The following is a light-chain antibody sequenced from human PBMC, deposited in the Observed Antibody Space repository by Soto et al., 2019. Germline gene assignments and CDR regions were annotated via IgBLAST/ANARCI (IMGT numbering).Light chain of an antibody. CDR2: GAS. CDR1: QSVYSKY. J-gene: IGKJ5*01. Sequence: EIVLTQSPGTLSLSPGESATLSCRASQSVYSKYLAWYQQKPGQAPSLLIYGASRRASGIPDRFSGRGSGTDITLTISRLEAEDFAVYYFQHLGGSPNTFGQGTRLAMK. CDR3: QHLGGSPNT. V-gene: IGKV3-20*01.